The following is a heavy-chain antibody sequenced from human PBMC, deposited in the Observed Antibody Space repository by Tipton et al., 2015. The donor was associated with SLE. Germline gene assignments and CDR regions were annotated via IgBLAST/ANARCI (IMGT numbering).Heavy chain of an antibody. J-gene: IGHJ4*02. D-gene: IGHD1-26*01. CDR2: VSYSGNT. V-gene: IGHV4-59*01. CDR1: GGSISSYY. Sequence: TLSLTCTVSGGSISSYYWSWIRQPPGKGLEWIGYVSYSGNTQYNPSLKSRVTMSLDTSKNQFSLKLSSVTAADTAVYYCARDLGSYYGSDYWGQGSLVTVSS. CDR3: ARDLGSYYGSDY.